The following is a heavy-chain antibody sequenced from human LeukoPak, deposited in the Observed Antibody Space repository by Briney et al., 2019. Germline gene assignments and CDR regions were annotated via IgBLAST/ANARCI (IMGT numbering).Heavy chain of an antibody. Sequence: ASVKVSCKASGYTSTSYGISWVRQAPGQGLEWMGWISAYNGNTNYAQKLQGRVTMTTDTSTSTAYMELRSLRSDDTAVYYCARGRYTFGGSYRPLGYFDYWGQGTLVTVS. CDR1: GYTSTSYG. CDR3: ARGRYTFGGSYRPLGYFDY. CDR2: ISAYNGNT. D-gene: IGHD3-16*02. J-gene: IGHJ4*02. V-gene: IGHV1-18*01.